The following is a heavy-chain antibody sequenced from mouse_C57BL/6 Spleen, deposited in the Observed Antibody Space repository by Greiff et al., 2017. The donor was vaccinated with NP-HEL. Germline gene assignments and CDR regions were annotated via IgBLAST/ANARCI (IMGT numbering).Heavy chain of an antibody. CDR2: INPSSGYT. CDR3: ASGGYYYAMDY. V-gene: IGHV1-4*01. Sequence: QVQLKQSGAELARPGASVKMSCKASGYTFTSYTMHWVKQRPGQGLEWIGYINPSSGYTKYNQKFKDKATLTADKSSSTAYMQLSSLTSEDSAVYYCASGGYYYAMDYWGQGTSVTVSS. CDR1: GYTFTSYT. J-gene: IGHJ4*01.